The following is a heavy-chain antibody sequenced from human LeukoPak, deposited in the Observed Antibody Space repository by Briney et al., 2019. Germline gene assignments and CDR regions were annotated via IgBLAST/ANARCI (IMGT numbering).Heavy chain of an antibody. V-gene: IGHV3-48*03. CDR1: GFSVSAYE. CDR3: AGGPQYSGSYGD. J-gene: IGHJ4*02. CDR2: ISNSGDIR. D-gene: IGHD1-26*01. Sequence: GGSLRLSCVVSGFSVSAYEMAWVRQAPGMGREWISYISNSGDIRRYADAVKGGFAISRDNAKNSVSLQMNSLGADDTGLYFCAGGPQYSGSYGDWGQGTLVTVSS.